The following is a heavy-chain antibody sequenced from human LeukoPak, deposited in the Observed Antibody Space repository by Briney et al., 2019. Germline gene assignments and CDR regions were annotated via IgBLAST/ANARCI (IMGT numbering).Heavy chain of an antibody. V-gene: IGHV4-59*08. CDR1: GGSISSYY. CDR2: IYYSGST. Sequence: PSETLSLTCTVSGGSISSYYWSWLRQPPGKGLEWIGYIYYSGSTNYNPSLKNRVTISVDTSKNQFSLKLSSVTAADTAVYYCARAAGGYSSPFDYWGQGTLVTVSS. CDR3: ARAAGGYSSPFDY. J-gene: IGHJ4*02. D-gene: IGHD6-13*01.